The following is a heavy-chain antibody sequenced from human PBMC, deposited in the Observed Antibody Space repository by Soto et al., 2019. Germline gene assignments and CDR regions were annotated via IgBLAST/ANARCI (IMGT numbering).Heavy chain of an antibody. CDR1: GGSISSSSYY. J-gene: IGHJ5*02. V-gene: IGHV4-39*01. CDR2: IYYSGST. Sequence: PXGTLSLTGTVSGGSISSSSYYWGWIRQPPGKGLEWIGSIYYSGSTYYNPSLKSRVTISVDTSKNQFSLKLSSVTAADTAVYYCARHLKAAARYSGGGWFDPWGQGTLVTVSS. D-gene: IGHD6-13*01. CDR3: ARHLKAAARYSGGGWFDP.